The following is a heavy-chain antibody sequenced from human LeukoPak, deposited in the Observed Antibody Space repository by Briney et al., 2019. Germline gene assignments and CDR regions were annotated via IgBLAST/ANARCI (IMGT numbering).Heavy chain of an antibody. V-gene: IGHV3-30*02. CDR1: GFTFSSYG. J-gene: IGHJ6*03. CDR3: AKDPRWGVKDYSYYMDV. D-gene: IGHD3-10*01. CDR2: IRYDGSNK. Sequence: GGSLRLSCAASGFTFSSYGMHWVRQAPGKGLEWVAFIRYDGSNKYYADSVKGRFTISRDNSKNTLYLQMNSLRAEDTAVYYCAKDPRWGVKDYSYYMDVWGKRTTVTVSS.